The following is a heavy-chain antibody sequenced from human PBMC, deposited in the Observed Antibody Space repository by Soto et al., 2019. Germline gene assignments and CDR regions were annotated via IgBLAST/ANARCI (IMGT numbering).Heavy chain of an antibody. CDR3: AREGASGSHIGY. J-gene: IGHJ4*02. CDR2: IIPIFGTA. D-gene: IGHD3-22*01. CDR1: GGTFSSYA. V-gene: IGHV1-69*01. Sequence: QVQLVQSGAEVKKPGSSVKVSCKASGGTFSSYAISWVRQAPVQGLEWRVGIIPIFGTANYAKKFQGRVTITAAESTSTAYMELSSLRSEDTAVYYCAREGASGSHIGYWGQGTLVTVSS.